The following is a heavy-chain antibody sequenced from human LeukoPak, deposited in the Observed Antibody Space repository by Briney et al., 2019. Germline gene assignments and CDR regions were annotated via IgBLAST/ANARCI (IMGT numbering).Heavy chain of an antibody. Sequence: SETLSLTCTVSGGSISSYYWSWIRQPAGKGLEWIGRIYTSGSTNYNPSLKSRVTISVDTSKNQFSLKLSSVTAADTAVYYCARGYYDFWSGYYYFDYWGQGTLVTVSS. CDR1: GGSISSYY. J-gene: IGHJ4*02. CDR2: IYTSGST. CDR3: ARGYYDFWSGYYYFDY. D-gene: IGHD3-3*01. V-gene: IGHV4-4*07.